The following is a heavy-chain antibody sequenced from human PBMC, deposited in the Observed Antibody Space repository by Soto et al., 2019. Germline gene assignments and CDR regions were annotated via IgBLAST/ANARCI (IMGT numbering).Heavy chain of an antibody. CDR1: GFTFSIFN. CDR2: FSSSSSST. J-gene: IGHJ4*02. CDR3: ARGGVAAFDY. D-gene: IGHD2-15*01. V-gene: IGHV3-21*01. Sequence: GASVKVSCAASGFTFSIFNMNWVRQAPGKGLEWVSCFSSSSSSTYYSDSVKGRFTISRDNSKNSLYLQMNSLKAEDTAVYYCARGGVAAFDYWGQGILVTVSS.